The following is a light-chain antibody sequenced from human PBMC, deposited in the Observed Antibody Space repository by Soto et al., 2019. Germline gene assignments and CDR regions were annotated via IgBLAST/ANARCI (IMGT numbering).Light chain of an antibody. Sequence: ELVLTQSPAILSLSPGERATLFCGASQSVTSSHLAWYQQKPGLAPRLXIYDASSRATGIPDRFSVSVYGTDGNLTLSRLETEDGSVYHGQQYGRSPLTFGQGTKVDI. CDR1: QSVTSSH. CDR2: DAS. J-gene: IGKJ1*01. CDR3: QQYGRSPLT. V-gene: IGKV3D-20*01.